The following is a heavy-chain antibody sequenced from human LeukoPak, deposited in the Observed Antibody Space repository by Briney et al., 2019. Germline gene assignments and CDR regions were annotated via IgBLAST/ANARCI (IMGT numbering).Heavy chain of an antibody. CDR2: INPRGDAT. CDR1: GNTFIGYW. J-gene: IGHJ4*02. Sequence: EASVKASCKASGNTFIGYWIHWVRQAPGQGLEWMGAINPRGDATIGAQKFQGRVTTTRDTSTSTVYIELSSLRSEDTAVYYCAREGHQLKHFDYWGQGTLVTVTS. D-gene: IGHD1-1*01. CDR3: AREGHQLKHFDY. V-gene: IGHV1-46*01.